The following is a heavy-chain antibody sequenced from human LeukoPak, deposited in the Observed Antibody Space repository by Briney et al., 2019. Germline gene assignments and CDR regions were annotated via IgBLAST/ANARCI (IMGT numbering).Heavy chain of an antibody. V-gene: IGHV3-15*01. CDR2: IKSKTDGGTT. D-gene: IGHD3-9*01. Sequence: PGGSLRLSCAASGFTFSSYAMSWVRQAPGKGLEWVGRIKSKTDGGTTDYAAPVKGRFTISRDDSKNTLYLQMNSLKTEDTAVYYCTTDIGALERYFDWFLDYWGQGTLVTVSS. CDR1: GFTFSSYA. J-gene: IGHJ4*02. CDR3: TTDIGALERYFDWFLDY.